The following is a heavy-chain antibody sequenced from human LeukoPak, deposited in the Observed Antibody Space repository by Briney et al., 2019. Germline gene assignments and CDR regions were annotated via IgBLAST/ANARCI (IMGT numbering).Heavy chain of an antibody. CDR3: ARVYTTLSYKLDY. J-gene: IGHJ4*02. CDR1: AFTVSSNC. Sequence: AGGSLRLSCAASAFTVSSNCMIWVRQPPGKGLEWVSVIYSAGSTYNADSVKGRFTISRHNSKNTVYVQMDNLRPEDTAVYYCARVYTTLSYKLDYWGQGTLVTVSS. CDR2: IYSAGST. V-gene: IGHV3-53*04. D-gene: IGHD1-1*01.